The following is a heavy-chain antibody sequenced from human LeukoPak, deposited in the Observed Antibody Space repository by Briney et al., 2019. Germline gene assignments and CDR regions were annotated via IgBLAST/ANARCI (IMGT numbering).Heavy chain of an antibody. CDR2: IIPIFGTA. D-gene: IGHD3-22*01. J-gene: IGHJ4*02. CDR1: GYTFTSYG. CDR3: ATSFVHYYDSSGYWDYFDY. Sequence: GASVKVSCKASGYTFTSYGISWVRQAPGQGLEWMGRIIPIFGTANYAQKFQGRVTITTDESTSTAYMELSSLRSEDTAVYYCATSFVHYYDSSGYWDYFDYWGQGTLVTVSS. V-gene: IGHV1-69*05.